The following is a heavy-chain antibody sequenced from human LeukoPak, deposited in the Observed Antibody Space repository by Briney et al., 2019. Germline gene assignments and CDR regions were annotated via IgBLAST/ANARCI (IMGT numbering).Heavy chain of an antibody. D-gene: IGHD1-14*01. CDR3: ARGYPFDY. CDR2: LYASENT. V-gene: IGHV4-61*02. Sequence: SETLSLTCTVSGGSISSGTYYWTWNRQPAGKGLEWIGRLYASENTSYNPSLQSRVTISVDTSKNQFSLKLSSVTAADTAFYYCARGYPFDYWGQGILVTVSS. J-gene: IGHJ4*02. CDR1: GGSISSGTYY.